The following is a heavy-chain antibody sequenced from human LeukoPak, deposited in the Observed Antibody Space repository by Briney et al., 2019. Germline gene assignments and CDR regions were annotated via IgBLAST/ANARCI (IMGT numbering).Heavy chain of an antibody. Sequence: GGSLRLSCVASGFTFSNYEMNWVRQAPGKGLEWVSYISRSGSAAYHADSVKGRFTISTDNARNSLFLQMHSLRAEDTAVYYCASSLSVDAFDIWGQGTLVTVSS. CDR1: GFTFSNYE. CDR2: ISRSGSAA. D-gene: IGHD2/OR15-2a*01. J-gene: IGHJ3*02. CDR3: ASSLSVDAFDI. V-gene: IGHV3-48*03.